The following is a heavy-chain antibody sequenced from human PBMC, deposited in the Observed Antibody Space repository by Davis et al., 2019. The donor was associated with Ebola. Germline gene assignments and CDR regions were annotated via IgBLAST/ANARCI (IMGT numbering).Heavy chain of an antibody. D-gene: IGHD3-10*01. CDR1: GFTFSSYG. CDR3: ARGGKYGLGSSYWYFDL. V-gene: IGHV3-30*02. J-gene: IGHJ2*01. Sequence: GESLKISCAASGFTFSSYGMHWVRQAPGKGLEWVAFIRYDGSNKYYADSVKGRFTISRDNSKNTLYLQTNSLRADDTAVYYCARGGKYGLGSSYWYFDLWGRGTLVTVSS. CDR2: IRYDGSNK.